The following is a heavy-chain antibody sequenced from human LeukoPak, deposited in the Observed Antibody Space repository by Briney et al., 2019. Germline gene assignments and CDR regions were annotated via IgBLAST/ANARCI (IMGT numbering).Heavy chain of an antibody. CDR1: GGSIITDDYW. CDR3: AWGLRGYYYGSGSYLGDY. V-gene: IGHV4-39*01. J-gene: IGHJ4*02. D-gene: IGHD3-10*01. CDR2: IDHAGTT. Sequence: SETLSLTCVVSGGSIITDDYWWGWIRQPPGKGLEWIGTIDHAGTTFYNVSLKSRVTISVDTPNNQFSLRLNSVGAADTAVYYCAWGLRGYYYGSGSYLGDYWGQGTLVTVSS.